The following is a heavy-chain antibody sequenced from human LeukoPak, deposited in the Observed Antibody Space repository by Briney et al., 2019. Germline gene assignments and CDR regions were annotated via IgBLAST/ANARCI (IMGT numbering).Heavy chain of an antibody. D-gene: IGHD6-19*01. Sequence: EASVKVSCKASGYNFTSHYIQWVRQAPGQGLEWMGIIDPSGGSTNYAQKFQGRVTITRDTSASTAYMELSSLRSEDTAVYYCARERISRTYSSGWYRVVGFDPWGQGTLVTVSS. CDR2: IDPSGGST. V-gene: IGHV1-46*01. CDR3: ARERISRTYSSGWYRVVGFDP. CDR1: GYNFTSHY. J-gene: IGHJ5*02.